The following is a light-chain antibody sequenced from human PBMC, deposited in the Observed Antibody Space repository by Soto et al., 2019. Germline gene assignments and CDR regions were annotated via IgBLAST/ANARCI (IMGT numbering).Light chain of an antibody. CDR2: EVS. J-gene: IGLJ1*01. CDR3: SSYTSGSTYV. V-gene: IGLV2-14*01. CDR1: SSDVGGYGY. Sequence: QSALTQPASVSGSPGQSITISCTGTSSDVGGYGYVSWYQQHPGKAPKLMIYEVSNWPSGVSNRFSGSKSGNTASLTISGLQAEDEADYYCSSYTSGSTYVFGTGTKVTVL.